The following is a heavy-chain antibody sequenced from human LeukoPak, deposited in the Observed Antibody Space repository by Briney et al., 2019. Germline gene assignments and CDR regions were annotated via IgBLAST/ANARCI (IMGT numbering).Heavy chain of an antibody. CDR2: IYYSGST. CDR3: ASHITMIVVVISC. CDR1: GGSISSSSYY. D-gene: IGHD3-22*01. J-gene: IGHJ4*02. Sequence: NSSETLSLTCTVSGGSISSSSYYWGWIRQPPGKGLKWIGSIYYSGSTYYNPSLKSRVTISVDTSKNQFSLKLSSVTAADTAVYYGASHITMIVVVISCWGQGTLVTVSS. V-gene: IGHV4-39*01.